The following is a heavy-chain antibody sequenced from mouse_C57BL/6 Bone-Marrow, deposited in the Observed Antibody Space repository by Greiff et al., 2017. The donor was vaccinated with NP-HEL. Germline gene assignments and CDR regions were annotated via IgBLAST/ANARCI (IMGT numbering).Heavy chain of an antibody. J-gene: IGHJ1*03. V-gene: IGHV1-50*01. CDR2: IDPSDGYT. Sequence: QVQLQQPGAELVKPGASVKLSCKASGYTFTSYWMQWVKQRPGQGLEWIGEIDPSDGYTNYNQKFKGKATLTADTSSSTAYMQLSSLTSEDSAVYSGARWFNGSSHWYFDVWGTGTTVTVSS. D-gene: IGHD1-1*01. CDR3: ARWFNGSSHWYFDV. CDR1: GYTFTSYW.